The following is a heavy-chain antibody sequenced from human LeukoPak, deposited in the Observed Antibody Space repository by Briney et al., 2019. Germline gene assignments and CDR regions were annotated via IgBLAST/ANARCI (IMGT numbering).Heavy chain of an antibody. CDR2: IYADGST. V-gene: IGHV4-61*09. CDR1: GGSITSGSYY. Sequence: SETLSLTCSVSGGSITSGSYYWSWIRQPAGKGLEWIGQIYADGSTKYNPSLRSRVTMSIDTSKNQFSLKLSSVTAADTAVYYCARDWGIAVTDYWGQGTLVTVSS. J-gene: IGHJ4*02. CDR3: ARDWGIAVTDY. D-gene: IGHD6-19*01.